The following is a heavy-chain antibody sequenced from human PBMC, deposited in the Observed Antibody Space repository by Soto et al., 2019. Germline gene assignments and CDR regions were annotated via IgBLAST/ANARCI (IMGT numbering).Heavy chain of an antibody. CDR1: GGSFSYYY. CDR2: INHSGTI. CDR3: ARSFRGVSLD. V-gene: IGHV4-34*02. Sequence: QVQLQQWGPGLLKPSETLSLTCSVNGGSFSYYYWSWIRQSPGKGLEWIGEINHSGTINFNPSLKSRVTISMDTSENQFSLTLRSVTAADTAIYYCARSFRGVSLDWGQGTLVTVSS. D-gene: IGHD3-10*01. J-gene: IGHJ4*02.